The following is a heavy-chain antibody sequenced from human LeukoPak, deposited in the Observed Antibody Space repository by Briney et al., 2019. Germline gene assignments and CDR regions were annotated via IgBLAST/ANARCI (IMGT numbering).Heavy chain of an antibody. CDR2: ISSSSSTI. Sequence: PGGSLRLSCAASGFTFSSYSMNWVRQAPGKGLEWVSYISSSSSTIYYADSVKGRFTISRDNAKNSLYLQMNSLRAEDTAVYYCARDGGVTIFGVPNHYYYMDVWGKGTTVTVSS. D-gene: IGHD3-3*01. CDR1: GFTFSSYS. V-gene: IGHV3-48*04. CDR3: ARDGGVTIFGVPNHYYYMDV. J-gene: IGHJ6*03.